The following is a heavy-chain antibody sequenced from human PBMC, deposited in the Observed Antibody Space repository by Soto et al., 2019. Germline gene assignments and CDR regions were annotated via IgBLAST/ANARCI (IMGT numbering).Heavy chain of an antibody. J-gene: IGHJ4*02. CDR1: GFTFSSYA. CDR2: ISYDGSNK. V-gene: IGHV3-30-3*01. Sequence: GGSLRLSCAASGFTFSSYAMRWVRQAPGKGLEWVAVISYDGSNKYYADSVKGRFTISRDNSKNTLYLQMNSLRAEDTAVYYCATQGRLGGFDYWGQGTLVTVSS. D-gene: IGHD3-10*01. CDR3: ATQGRLGGFDY.